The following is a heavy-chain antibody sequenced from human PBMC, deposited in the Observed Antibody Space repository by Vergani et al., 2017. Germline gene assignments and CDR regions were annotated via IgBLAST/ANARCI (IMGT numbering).Heavy chain of an antibody. V-gene: IGHV4-59*13. CDR3: ARVMYRDEASTGYRLEGMDI. CDR1: GGSFNTYY. D-gene: IGHD3-9*01. J-gene: IGHJ6*02. CDR2: IYSTGST. Sequence: QLQLQESGPGLVKPSETLSLTCTVSGGSFNTYYWSWIRQSPGKGLELIGYIYSTGSTNYNPSLNSRVTMSVDTSKNQFSLKLRSVTAADTAVYFCARVMYRDEASTGYRLEGMDIWGQGTTVTISS.